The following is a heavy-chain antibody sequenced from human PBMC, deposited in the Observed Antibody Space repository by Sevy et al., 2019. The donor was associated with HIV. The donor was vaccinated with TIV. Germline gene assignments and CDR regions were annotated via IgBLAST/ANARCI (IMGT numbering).Heavy chain of an antibody. CDR3: ARDLPPSATTVAHFDC. V-gene: IGHV3-48*03. D-gene: IGHD4-17*01. CDR2: ISNSGTAI. J-gene: IGHJ4*02. Sequence: GGSLRLSCAASGFTFSSYEMNWVRQAPGKGLEWVSYISNSGTAIYYSDSVKGRFTISRDNVRKSLFLQMNSLRAEDTAVYYCARDLPPSATTVAHFDCWGQGTLVTVSS. CDR1: GFTFSSYE.